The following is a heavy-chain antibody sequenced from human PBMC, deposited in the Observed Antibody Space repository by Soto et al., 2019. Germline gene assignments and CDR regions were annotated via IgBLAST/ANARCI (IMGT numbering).Heavy chain of an antibody. J-gene: IGHJ4*02. CDR2: ISYDGSNK. D-gene: IGHD1-26*01. CDR3: AKIVGATPITDY. CDR1: GFTFSSYG. V-gene: IGHV3-30*18. Sequence: GGSLRLSCAASGFTFSSYGMHWVRQAPGKGLEWVAVISYDGSNKYYADSVKGRLTISRDNSKNTLYLQMNSLRAEDTAVYYCAKIVGATPITDYWGQGTLVTVSS.